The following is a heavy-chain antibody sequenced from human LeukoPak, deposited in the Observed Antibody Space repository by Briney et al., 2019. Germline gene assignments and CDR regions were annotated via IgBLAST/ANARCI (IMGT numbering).Heavy chain of an antibody. Sequence: SETLSLTCTVSGGSISSSSYYWGWIRQPPGKGLEWIRSIYYSGSTYYNPSLKSRVTISVDTSKNQFSLKLSSVTAADTAVYYCARPYNVILTGYYLGNWFDPWGQGTLVTVSS. CDR3: ARPYNVILTGYYLGNWFDP. CDR1: GGSISSSSYY. D-gene: IGHD3-9*01. CDR2: IYYSGST. V-gene: IGHV4-39*01. J-gene: IGHJ5*02.